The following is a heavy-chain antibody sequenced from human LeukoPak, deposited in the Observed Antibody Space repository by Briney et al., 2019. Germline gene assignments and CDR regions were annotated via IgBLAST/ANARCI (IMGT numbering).Heavy chain of an antibody. CDR2: ISASGGST. V-gene: IGHV3-23*01. J-gene: IGHJ4*02. CDR1: GFTFSNYA. D-gene: IGHD2-15*01. Sequence: GGSLRLSCAASGFTFSNYAMNWVRQATGKGLEWVSAISASGGSTYYADSVKGRFTISRDNSKNTLYLQMNSLRADDTAVYYCAKAQFCSGDSCLFDFWGQGTLVTVSS. CDR3: AKAQFCSGDSCLFDF.